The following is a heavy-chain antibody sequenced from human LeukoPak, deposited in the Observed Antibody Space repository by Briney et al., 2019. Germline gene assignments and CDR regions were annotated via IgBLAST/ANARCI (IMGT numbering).Heavy chain of an antibody. CDR2: IIPIFGTA. CDR3: ARGGYSSSWYEIDY. V-gene: IGHV1-69*05. CDR1: GGTFSSYA. Sequence: GASVKVSCKASGGTFSSYAISWVRQAPGQGLEWMGGIIPIFGTANYAQKFQGRVTITTDVSTSTAYMELSSLRSEDTAVYYCARGGYSSSWYEIDYWGQGTLVTVSS. D-gene: IGHD6-13*01. J-gene: IGHJ4*02.